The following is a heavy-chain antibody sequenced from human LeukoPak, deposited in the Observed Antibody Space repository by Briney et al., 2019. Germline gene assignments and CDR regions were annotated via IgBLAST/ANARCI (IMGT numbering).Heavy chain of an antibody. D-gene: IGHD3-22*01. CDR3: ARESDLSHYDRTDY. CDR2: IYTSGST. V-gene: IGHV4-61*02. Sequence: SSQILSLTCTVSGDSISSADYYWSWIRQPAGKGLEWIGRIYTSGSTNYNPTLKSRVTISADTSKNQFFLKLSSVTAADTAVYSCARESDLSHYDRTDYWGQGTLVTVSS. J-gene: IGHJ4*02. CDR1: GDSISSADYY.